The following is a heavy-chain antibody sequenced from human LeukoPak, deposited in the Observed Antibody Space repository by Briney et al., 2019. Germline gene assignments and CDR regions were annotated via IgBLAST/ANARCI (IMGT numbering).Heavy chain of an antibody. J-gene: IGHJ2*01. CDR1: GGTFSSYA. D-gene: IGHD1-26*01. V-gene: IGHV1-69*05. Sequence: GASVKVSCKASGGTFSSYAISWVRQAPGQGLEWMGGIIPILGTANYAQKFQGRVTITTDESTSTAYMELSSLRSEDTAVYYCARDSYSGSHPRWYWYFDLWGRGTLVTVSS. CDR3: ARDSYSGSHPRWYWYFDL. CDR2: IIPILGTA.